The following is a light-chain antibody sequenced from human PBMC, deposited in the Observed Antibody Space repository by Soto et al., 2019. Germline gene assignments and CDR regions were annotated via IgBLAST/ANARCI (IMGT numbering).Light chain of an antibody. V-gene: IGKV1-5*01. CDR1: QGLSGW. Sequence: DIPMTQSPSTLSASVGDIVTITCRASQGLSGWLAWYQQTPGKAPKFLISDAFRLESGVPSRFSGSGSGTDFTLTISSLQPGDAATYYCRQYNSYPWTFGLGTKVDIK. J-gene: IGKJ1*01. CDR2: DAF. CDR3: RQYNSYPWT.